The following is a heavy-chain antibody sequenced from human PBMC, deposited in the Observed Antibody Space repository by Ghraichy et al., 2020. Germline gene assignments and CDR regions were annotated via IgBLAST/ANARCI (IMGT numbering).Heavy chain of an antibody. Sequence: SLNISCAASGFTFDDYAMHWVRQAPGKGLEWVSGISWNSGSIGYADSVKGRFTISRDNAKNSLYLQMNSLRAEDTALYYCAKEGAVPRAAPGYFDYWGQGTLVTVSS. CDR1: GFTFDDYA. CDR3: AKEGAVPRAAPGYFDY. J-gene: IGHJ4*02. V-gene: IGHV3-9*01. D-gene: IGHD2-15*01. CDR2: ISWNSGSI.